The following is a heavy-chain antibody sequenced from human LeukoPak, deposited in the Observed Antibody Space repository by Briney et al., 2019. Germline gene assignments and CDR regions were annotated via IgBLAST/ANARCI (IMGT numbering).Heavy chain of an antibody. D-gene: IGHD3-3*01. V-gene: IGHV1-46*01. Sequence: ASVKVFCKASGYTFTSYYMHWVRQAPGQGLEWMGIINPSGGSTSYAQKFQGRVTMTRDTSTSTVYMELSSLRSEDTAVYYCARAHRFLEWLLYYYYGMDVWGQGTTVTVSS. CDR3: ARAHRFLEWLLYYYYGMDV. J-gene: IGHJ6*02. CDR1: GYTFTSYY. CDR2: INPSGGST.